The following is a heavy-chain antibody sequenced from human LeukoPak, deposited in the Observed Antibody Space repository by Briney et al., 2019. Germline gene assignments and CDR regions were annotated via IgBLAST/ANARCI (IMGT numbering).Heavy chain of an antibody. J-gene: IGHJ5*02. CDR1: GVSISRGGYY. CDR2: IYHSGST. CDR3: VRGRYSSGWYKEKTWFDP. V-gene: IGHV4-30-4*07. Sequence: SETLSLTCAVSGVSISRGGYYWSWIRQPPGKVLEWIGYIYHSGSTSYTPSLQSRVSMSVDTSKNQVSLRLRSVSVADTAVYYCVRGRYSSGWYKEKTWFDPWGQGMLVTVSS. D-gene: IGHD6-19*01.